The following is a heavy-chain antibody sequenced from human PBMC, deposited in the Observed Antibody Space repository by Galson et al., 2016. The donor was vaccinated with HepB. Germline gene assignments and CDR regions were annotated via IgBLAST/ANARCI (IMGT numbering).Heavy chain of an antibody. D-gene: IGHD5-24*01. J-gene: IGHJ4*02. CDR1: GYNFMNYG. CDR2: SSTKGDT. Sequence: SVKVSCKAPGYNFMNYGISWVRQAPGQGPEWMGWSSTKGDTNYAQRFQDRVTMTTDTSTSTAYMELRSLRSDDTALYYCARDWSREMPTITDFWGQGTLVTVSS. V-gene: IGHV1-18*04. CDR3: ARDWSREMPTITDF.